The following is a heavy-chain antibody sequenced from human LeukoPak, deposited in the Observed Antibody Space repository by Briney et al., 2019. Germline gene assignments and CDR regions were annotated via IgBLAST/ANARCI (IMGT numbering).Heavy chain of an antibody. CDR2: INPSGGST. J-gene: IGHJ4*02. D-gene: IGHD3-22*01. V-gene: IGHV1-46*01. Sequence: GASVKVSCKASGYTFTSYYMHWVRQAPGQGLEWMGIINPSGGSTSYAQKFQGRVTMTRDTSTSTVYMRLRSLRPEDTALYYCAGGSGYYDSSGYYDYWGQGTLVTVSS. CDR3: AGGSGYYDSSGYYDY. CDR1: GYTFTSYY.